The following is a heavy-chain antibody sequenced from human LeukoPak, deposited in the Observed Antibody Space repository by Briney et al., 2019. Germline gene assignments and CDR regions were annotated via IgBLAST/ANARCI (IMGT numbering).Heavy chain of an antibody. Sequence: SETLSLTCTVSGGSISSYYWSWIRQPAGKGLEWIGRIYNSGSTNYNPSLKSRVTMSVDTSKNQFSLKLSSVTAADTAVYYCAGRPIRYNWIGDTPLTAYWSQATLVT. D-gene: IGHD1-20*01. V-gene: IGHV4-4*07. J-gene: IGHJ4*01. CDR1: GGSISSYY. CDR2: IYNSGST. CDR3: AGRPIRYNWIGDTPLTAY.